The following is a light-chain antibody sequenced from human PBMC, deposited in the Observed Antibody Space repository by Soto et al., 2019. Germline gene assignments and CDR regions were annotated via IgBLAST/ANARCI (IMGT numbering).Light chain of an antibody. J-gene: IGKJ4*01. Sequence: EIVLTQFPGALSLSPGERVTLSCRASQTVSNTYLAWYQQKSGQALKFLIYGASNRATGIPDRFSGSGSGTDFTLTISRLEPEDVAVYYCQQYGALPPTFGGGTKVEIK. V-gene: IGKV3-20*01. CDR2: GAS. CDR3: QQYGALPPT. CDR1: QTVSNTY.